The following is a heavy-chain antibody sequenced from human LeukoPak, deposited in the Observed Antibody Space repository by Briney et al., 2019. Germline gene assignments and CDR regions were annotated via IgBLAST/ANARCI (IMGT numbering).Heavy chain of an antibody. CDR1: GFTFDDYA. CDR3: AKDVEDGIAVAGTLDY. CDR2: ISGDGGST. D-gene: IGHD6-19*01. Sequence: GGSLRLSCAASGFTFDDYAMHWVRQAPGKGLEWVSLISGDGGSTYYADSVKGRFTISRDNSKNSLYLQMNSLRTEDTALYYCAKDVEDGIAVAGTLDYWGQGTLVTVPS. V-gene: IGHV3-43*02. J-gene: IGHJ4*02.